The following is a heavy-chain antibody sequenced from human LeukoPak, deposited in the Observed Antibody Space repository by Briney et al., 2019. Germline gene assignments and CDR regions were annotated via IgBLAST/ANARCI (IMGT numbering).Heavy chain of an antibody. V-gene: IGHV3-7*01. CDR1: GFTFSSYW. Sequence: PGGSLRLSCAASGFTFSSYWMSWVRQAPGKGLEWVANIKQDGSEKYYVDSVKGRFTISRDNSKNTLYLQMNSLRAEDAAVYYCACDYGGNSGVDYWGQGTLVTVSS. CDR2: IKQDGSEK. J-gene: IGHJ4*02. CDR3: ACDYGGNSGVDY. D-gene: IGHD4-23*01.